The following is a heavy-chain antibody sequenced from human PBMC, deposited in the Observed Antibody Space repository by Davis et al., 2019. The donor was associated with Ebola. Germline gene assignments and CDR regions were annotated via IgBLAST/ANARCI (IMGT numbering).Heavy chain of an antibody. CDR2: IYYSGST. V-gene: IGHV4-39*01. J-gene: IGHJ6*02. CDR1: GGSISSSSYY. Sequence: GSLRLSCTVSGGSISSSSYYWGWIRQPPGKGLEWIGSIYYSGSTYYNPSLKSRVTISVDTSKNQFSLKPSSVTAADTAVYYCARLPYYYGSGSYYNYYYYYYGMDVWGQGTTVTVSS. D-gene: IGHD3-10*01. CDR3: ARLPYYYGSGSYYNYYYYYYGMDV.